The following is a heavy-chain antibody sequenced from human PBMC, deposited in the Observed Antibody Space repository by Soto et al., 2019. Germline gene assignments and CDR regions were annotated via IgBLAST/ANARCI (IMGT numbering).Heavy chain of an antibody. CDR3: ARDFNYDYFDY. CDR2: MYYRGST. CDR1: GGSISSSSYY. J-gene: IGHJ4*02. V-gene: IGHV4-39*01. D-gene: IGHD3-16*01. Sequence: ETLSLTCTVSGGSISSSSYYWGWIRQPPGKGLEWIGSMYYRGSTYYNPSLKSRVTISVDTSKNQFSLKLSSVTAADTAVYYCARDFNYDYFDYWGQGTLVTVSS.